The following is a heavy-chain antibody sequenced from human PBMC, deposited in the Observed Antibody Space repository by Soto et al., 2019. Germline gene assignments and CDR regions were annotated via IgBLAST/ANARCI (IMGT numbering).Heavy chain of an antibody. CDR3: ARQEVVVVPAARYYFDY. D-gene: IGHD2-2*01. CDR1: GYSFTSYW. V-gene: IGHV5-10-1*01. J-gene: IGHJ4*02. CDR2: IDPSDSYT. Sequence: GESLKISCKGSGYSFTSYWISWVRQMPGKGLEWMGRIDPSDSYTNYSPSFQGHVTISAGKSISTAYLQWSSLKASDTAMYYCARQEVVVVPAARYYFDYWGQGTLVTVSS.